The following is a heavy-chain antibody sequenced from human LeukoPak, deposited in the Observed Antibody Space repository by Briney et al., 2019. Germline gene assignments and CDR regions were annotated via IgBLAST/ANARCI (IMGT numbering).Heavy chain of an antibody. CDR3: ARVAAAVPDQ. CDR2: IKQDGSEK. D-gene: IGHD6-13*01. CDR1: GFTFTTYW. Sequence: PGGSLRLSSAASGFTFTTYWMSWVRQAPGKGLEWVANIKQDGSEKYYMDSVKGRFTISRDNAKNSLYLQMSSLRAEDTAVYYCARVAAAVPDQWGQGTLVTVSS. V-gene: IGHV3-7*04. J-gene: IGHJ5*02.